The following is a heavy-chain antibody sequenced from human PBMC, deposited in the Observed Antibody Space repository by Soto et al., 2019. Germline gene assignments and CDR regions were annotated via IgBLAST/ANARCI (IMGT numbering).Heavy chain of an antibody. CDR2: ISAYNGNT. CDR3: ARVGSVRYDCWSGYPAPQEIDY. CDR1: GHTFTNSV. J-gene: IGHJ4*01. D-gene: IGHD3-3*01. V-gene: IGHV1-18*01. Sequence: ASVKVSSKAPGHTFTNSVIRSLRQASAQGIEWMGWISAYNGNTNYAQKLQGRVTMTTDTSTSTAYMELRSLRSDDTAVYYCARVGSVRYDCWSGYPAPQEIDYWG.